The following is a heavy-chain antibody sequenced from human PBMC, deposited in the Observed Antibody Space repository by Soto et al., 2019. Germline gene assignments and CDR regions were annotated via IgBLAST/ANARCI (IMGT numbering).Heavy chain of an antibody. J-gene: IGHJ6*03. D-gene: IGHD4-17*01. V-gene: IGHV1-18*01. Sequence: QVQLVQSGAEVKKPGASVKVSCKASGYTFTSYGISWVRQAPGPGLEWMGWISPYNGNTNYAQKLQGRVTMTTDTSSSTAYMELRCLRSDDTAVYYCAGAPTVTTFRGYYMDVLGKGTTVTVSS. CDR1: GYTFTSYG. CDR2: ISPYNGNT. CDR3: AGAPTVTTFRGYYMDV.